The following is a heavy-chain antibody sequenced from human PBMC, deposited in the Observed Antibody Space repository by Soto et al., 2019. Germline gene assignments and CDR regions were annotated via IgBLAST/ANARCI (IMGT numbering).Heavy chain of an antibody. V-gene: IGHV1-69*02. J-gene: IGHJ4*02. Sequence: QVQLVQSGAEVKKPGSSVKVSCKASGGTFSSYTISWVRQAPGQGLEWMRRIIPILGIANYAQKFQGRVTITADKSTSTAYMELSSLRSEDTAVYYCARGYCSSTSCSSPFDYWGQGTLVTVSS. CDR3: ARGYCSSTSCSSPFDY. CDR2: IIPILGIA. CDR1: GGTFSSYT. D-gene: IGHD2-2*01.